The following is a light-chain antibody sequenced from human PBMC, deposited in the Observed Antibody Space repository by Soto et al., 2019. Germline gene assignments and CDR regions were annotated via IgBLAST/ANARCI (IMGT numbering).Light chain of an antibody. J-gene: IGLJ2*01. CDR2: SDN. Sequence: QSVLTQAPSASGTPGQRVTISCSGRSSNIGSNIVNWYQQLPGTAPKLLIYSDNQRPSGVPDRFSGSKFGTSASLAISGLQSEDEADYYCAAWDDSLTSVVFGGGTKLTVL. CDR1: SSNIGSNI. CDR3: AAWDDSLTSVV. V-gene: IGLV1-44*01.